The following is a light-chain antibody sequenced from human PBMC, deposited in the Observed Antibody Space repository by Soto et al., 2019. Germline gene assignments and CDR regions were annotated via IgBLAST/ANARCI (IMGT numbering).Light chain of an antibody. CDR3: TSYTSSSILYV. V-gene: IGLV2-14*03. CDR2: DVS. CDR1: NSDIGGYNY. Sequence: QSALTQPASVSGSPGQSITISCTGTNSDIGGYNYVSWYQQPPGKAPQLIIYDVSNRPSAVSNRFSGSKSGNTASLTISGLQAEDEAVYYCTSYTSSSILYVFGSGTKVTVL. J-gene: IGLJ1*01.